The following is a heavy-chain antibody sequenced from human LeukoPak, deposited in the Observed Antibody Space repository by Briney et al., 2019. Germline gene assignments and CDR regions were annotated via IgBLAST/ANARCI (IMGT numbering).Heavy chain of an antibody. Sequence: SETLSLTCTVSGYSISSGYYWGWIRQPPGKGLEWIGSIYHSGSTYYNPSLKSRVTISVDTSKNQFSLKLSPVTAADTAVYYCARVRYDYVWGSYRAGAFDIWGQGTMVTVSS. D-gene: IGHD3-16*02. CDR3: ARVRYDYVWGSYRAGAFDI. J-gene: IGHJ3*02. V-gene: IGHV4-38-2*02. CDR2: IYHSGST. CDR1: GYSISSGYY.